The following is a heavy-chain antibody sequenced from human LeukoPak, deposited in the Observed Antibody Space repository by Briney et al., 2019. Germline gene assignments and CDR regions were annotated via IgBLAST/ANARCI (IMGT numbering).Heavy chain of an antibody. V-gene: IGHV3-23*01. J-gene: IGHJ4*02. CDR3: AKGRPYYYDSSGYYPFDY. D-gene: IGHD3-22*01. CDR1: GFTFSSYA. CDR2: ISGSGGST. Sequence: GGSLRLSCEASGFTFSSYAMSWVRQAPGKGLEWVSAISGSGGSTYYADSVKGRFTISRDNSKNTLYLQMNSLRAEDTAVYYCAKGRPYYYDSSGYYPFDYWGQGTLVTVSS.